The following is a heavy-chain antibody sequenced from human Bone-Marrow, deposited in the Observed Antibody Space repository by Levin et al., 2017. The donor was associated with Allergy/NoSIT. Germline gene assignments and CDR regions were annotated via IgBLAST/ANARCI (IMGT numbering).Heavy chain of an antibody. J-gene: IGHJ5*02. V-gene: IGHV4-4*07. CDR3: ARVDNNWFDP. Sequence: PGGSLRLSCTVSGGSISSYYWSWIRQPAGKGLEWIGRIYTSGSTNYNPSLKSRVTMSVDTSKNQFSLKLSSVTAADTAVYYCARVDNNWFDPWGQGTLVTVSS. CDR2: IYTSGST. CDR1: GGSISSYY. D-gene: IGHD3-9*01.